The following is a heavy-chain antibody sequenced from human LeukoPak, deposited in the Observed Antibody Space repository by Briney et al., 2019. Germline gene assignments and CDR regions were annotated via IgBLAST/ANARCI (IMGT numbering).Heavy chain of an antibody. CDR3: ARGQHRWDYSHNLMSF. Sequence: GGSLRLSCAASGFTFSNYAMHWVRQAPGKGLEWVALISYDGSNKFYADSVKGRFTISRDNSKNTLYLLMNSLRADDTAVYYCARGQHRWDYSHNLMSFWGQGTLVTVSS. V-gene: IGHV3-30*04. J-gene: IGHJ3*01. CDR1: GFTFSNYA. D-gene: IGHD4-11*01. CDR2: ISYDGSNK.